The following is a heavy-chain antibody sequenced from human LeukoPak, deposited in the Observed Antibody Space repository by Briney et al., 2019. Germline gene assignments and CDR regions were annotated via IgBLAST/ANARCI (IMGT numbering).Heavy chain of an antibody. Sequence: PGGSLRLSCAASGFTVSSNYMSWVRQAPGKGLELVSVIYSGGSTYYADSVKGRFTISRDNSKNTLYLQMNSLRAEDTAVYYCARAVGSGSYYRDYWGQGTLVTVSS. CDR2: IYSGGST. J-gene: IGHJ4*02. D-gene: IGHD3-10*01. CDR3: ARAVGSGSYYRDY. V-gene: IGHV3-66*01. CDR1: GFTVSSNY.